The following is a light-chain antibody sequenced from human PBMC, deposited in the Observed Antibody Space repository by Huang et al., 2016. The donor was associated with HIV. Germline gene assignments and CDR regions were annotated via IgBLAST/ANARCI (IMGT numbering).Light chain of an antibody. CDR3: QQRNNWPPTYT. Sequence: DIVLTQSPASLSLSPGGMATLSCRASQSIGTYLAWYQQKPGQSPRLLIYDASNRATGIPAKFRGSGSGTDFTLTINSLEPEDSAVYYCQQRNNWPPTYTFGQGTKLEIK. J-gene: IGKJ2*01. CDR1: QSIGTY. CDR2: DAS. V-gene: IGKV3-11*01.